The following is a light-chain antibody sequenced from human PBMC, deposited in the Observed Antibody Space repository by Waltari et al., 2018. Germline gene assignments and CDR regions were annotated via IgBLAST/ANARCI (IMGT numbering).Light chain of an antibody. CDR2: SKG. CDR3: AAWDVNLNGVL. V-gene: IGLV1-44*01. J-gene: IGLJ3*02. Sequence: YNHLPRTPPKLLNHSKGPRPSGGPDSCSSSRSGSSASLAISGLQSEDEADYYCAAWDVNLNGVLFGGGTKLTVL.